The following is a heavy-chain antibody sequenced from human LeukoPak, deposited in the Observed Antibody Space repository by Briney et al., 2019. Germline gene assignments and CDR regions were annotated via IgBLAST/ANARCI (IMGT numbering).Heavy chain of an antibody. CDR1: GYTFTTYE. CDR3: AILQVLSNDAFGK. J-gene: IGHJ3*01. CDR2: ISAYNGNT. V-gene: IGHV1-18*01. Sequence: AAVKVSFTPSGYTFTTYEIDWVRQAPGQGLEWMGWISAYNGNTKYAQKFQGRVTVTTDASTRPAYMELRSLRSDDTAVYYFAILQVLSNDAFGKGGHGTMVTVSS. D-gene: IGHD3-9*01.